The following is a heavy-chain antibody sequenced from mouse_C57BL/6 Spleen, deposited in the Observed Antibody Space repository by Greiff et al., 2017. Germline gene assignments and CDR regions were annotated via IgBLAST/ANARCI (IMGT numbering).Heavy chain of an antibody. CDR1: GFTFSSYA. V-gene: IGHV5-4*01. CDR3: AREGNYFDY. Sequence: EVMLVESGGGLVKPGGSLKLSCAASGFTFSSYAMSWVRQTPEKRLEWVATISDGGSYTYYPDNVKGRFTISRDNAKNNLYLQMSQLKAEDTAMYYCAREGNYFDYWGQGTTLTVSS. J-gene: IGHJ2*01. CDR2: ISDGGSYT.